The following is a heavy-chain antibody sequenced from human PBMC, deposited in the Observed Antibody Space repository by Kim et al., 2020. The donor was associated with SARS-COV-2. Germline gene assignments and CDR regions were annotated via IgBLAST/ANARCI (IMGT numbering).Heavy chain of an antibody. CDR3: ARDRDYDSNGPTYFDY. V-gene: IGHV3-30*03. CDR2: ISYDGSNK. Sequence: GGSLRLSCAASGFTFSSYAMHWVRQAPGKGLEWVAVISYDGSNKYHADSVKGRFTISRDNFKSTLRLQMNSLRGEDAAVYYCARDRDYDSNGPTYFDYWG. J-gene: IGHJ4*01. D-gene: IGHD3-22*01. CDR1: GFTFSSYA.